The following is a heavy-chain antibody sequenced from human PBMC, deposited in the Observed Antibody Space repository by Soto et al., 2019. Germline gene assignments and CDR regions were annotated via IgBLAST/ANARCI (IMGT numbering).Heavy chain of an antibody. CDR3: ATEIMITFWGVMDDAFDI. J-gene: IGHJ3*02. V-gene: IGHV3-9*01. CDR1: GFTFDDYA. CDR2: ISWNSGSI. Sequence: EVQLVESGGGLVQPGRSLRLSCAASGFTFDDYAMHWVRQAPGNGLEWVSGISWNSGSIGYADSVKGRFTISRYNAKKYLYLQMNSLRAEDTDLYYCATEIMITFWGVMDDAFDIWGQGTMVTVSS. D-gene: IGHD3-16*01.